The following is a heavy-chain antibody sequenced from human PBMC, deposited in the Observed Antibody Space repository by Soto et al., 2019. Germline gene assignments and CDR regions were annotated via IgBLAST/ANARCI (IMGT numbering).Heavy chain of an antibody. CDR3: TRDLNGGNPFDY. Sequence: GASVKVSCKPSGYTLTNYAIQWARQAAGQRLEWLGWIDPGSGKATYSQKFQGRIIITRDNSASTFYMDLSSLTSEDTAVYFCTRDLNGGNPFDYWGQGALVTVSS. CDR2: IDPGSGKA. D-gene: IGHD2-8*01. CDR1: GYTLTNYA. J-gene: IGHJ4*02. V-gene: IGHV1-3*01.